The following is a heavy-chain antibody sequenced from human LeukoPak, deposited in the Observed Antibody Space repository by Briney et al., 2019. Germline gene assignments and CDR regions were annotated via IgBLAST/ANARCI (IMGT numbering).Heavy chain of an antibody. V-gene: IGHV1-69*05. Sequence: ASVKVSCKASGGTFSSYAISWVRQAPGQGLEWMGGIIPIFGTANYAQRFQGRVTITTDESTSTAYMELSSLRSEDTAVYYCARGRGGYSYGYWFDPWGQGTLVTVSS. D-gene: IGHD5-18*01. CDR3: ARGRGGYSYGYWFDP. CDR2: IIPIFGTA. J-gene: IGHJ5*02. CDR1: GGTFSSYA.